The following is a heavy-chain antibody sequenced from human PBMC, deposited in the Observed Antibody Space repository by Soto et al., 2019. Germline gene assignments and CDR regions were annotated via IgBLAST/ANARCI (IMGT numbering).Heavy chain of an antibody. J-gene: IGHJ3*02. CDR2: ISAYNGKR. V-gene: IGHV1-18*01. CDR1: GYPFTSYG. Sequence: QGQLLQSGDEVKTPGASVRVSCRASGYPFTSYGISWVRQAPGQGLEWVAWISAYNGKRDTAEKFQGIVTMTLDTPTDTAHMELGDLTSADTAVYYCARGRIVASIHDAFEIWGQGTKVTVSS. D-gene: IGHD5-12*01. CDR3: ARGRIVASIHDAFEI.